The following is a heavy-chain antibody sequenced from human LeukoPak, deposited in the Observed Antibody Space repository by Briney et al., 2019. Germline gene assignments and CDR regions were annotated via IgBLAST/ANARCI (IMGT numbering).Heavy chain of an antibody. D-gene: IGHD2-2*01. CDR1: GYTFTSYY. CDR2: INPSGGST. Sequence: ASVKASCKASGYTFTSYYMHWVRQAPGQGLEWMGIINPSGGSTSYAQKFQGRVTITADKSTSTAYMELSSLRSEDTAVYYCARMAVAPAATPWFDPWGQGTLVTVSS. CDR3: ARMAVAPAATPWFDP. V-gene: IGHV1-46*01. J-gene: IGHJ5*02.